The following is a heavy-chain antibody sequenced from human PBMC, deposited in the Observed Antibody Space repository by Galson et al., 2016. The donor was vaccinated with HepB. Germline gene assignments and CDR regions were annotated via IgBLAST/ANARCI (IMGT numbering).Heavy chain of an antibody. D-gene: IGHD3-10*01. CDR1: GFTFTSYA. CDR2: VSGSGTIT. Sequence: SLRLSCAASGFTFTSYAISWVRQAPGKGLEWVSAVSGSGTITYYTDSVKGRFTISRDNSKNTLYLQMNSLRAEDTAVYYCAKDTLVQGIIGGYFDYWGQGTLVTVSS. CDR3: AKDTLVQGIIGGYFDY. V-gene: IGHV3-23*01. J-gene: IGHJ4*02.